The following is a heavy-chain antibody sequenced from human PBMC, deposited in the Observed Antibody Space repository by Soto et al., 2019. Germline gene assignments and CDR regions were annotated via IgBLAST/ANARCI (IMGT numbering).Heavy chain of an antibody. D-gene: IGHD3-3*01. V-gene: IGHV1-69*12. CDR3: AQTLGLGVSGPGRFDL. J-gene: IGHJ2*01. CDR1: GGTFSSYA. CDR2: FIPIFGTG. Sequence: QVQLVQSGAEVKKPGSSVKVSCKASGGTFSSYAISWVRQAPGQGLEWMGGFIPIFGTGNYAQKFLGRVTIPADEPTSTAYMELTSLRFEDAAVYYCAQTLGLGVSGPGRFDLWGRVTRVTVSS.